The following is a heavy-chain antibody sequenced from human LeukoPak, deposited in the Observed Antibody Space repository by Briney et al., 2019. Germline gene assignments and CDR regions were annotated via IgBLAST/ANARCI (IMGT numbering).Heavy chain of an antibody. V-gene: IGHV4-61*02. D-gene: IGHD3-16*01. CDR3: ARSIVTNYDYVWGCLIAEGYFDY. CDR2: IYTSGST. Sequence: SETLSLTCTVSGGSISSGSYYWSWIRQPAGKGLEWIGCIYTSGSTNYNPSLKSRVTISVDTSKNQLSLKLSSVTAADTAVCYCARSIVTNYDYVWGCLIAEGYFDYWGQGDLGSVSS. CDR1: GGSISSGSYY. J-gene: IGHJ4*02.